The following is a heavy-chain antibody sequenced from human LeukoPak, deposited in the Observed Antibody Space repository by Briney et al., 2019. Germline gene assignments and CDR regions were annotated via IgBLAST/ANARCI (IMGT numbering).Heavy chain of an antibody. CDR2: IYYSGAT. CDR3: ARQGNYITDY. CDR1: GGPISSSSSY. V-gene: IGHV4-39*01. J-gene: IGHJ4*02. D-gene: IGHD4-11*01. Sequence: SETLSLTCTVSGGPISSSSSYWGWIRQPPGKGLEWIGTIYYSGATYYNPSLKSRVTISVDTSKNQFSLKLTSVTAADTAVYYCARQGNYITDYWGQGTLVTVSS.